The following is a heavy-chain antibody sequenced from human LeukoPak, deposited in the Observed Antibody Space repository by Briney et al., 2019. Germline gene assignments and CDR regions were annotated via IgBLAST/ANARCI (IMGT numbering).Heavy chain of an antibody. J-gene: IGHJ4*02. CDR3: ASALTTVTPHFHC. CDR2: IDTDGSSA. CDR1: GSTFSSYW. Sequence: GGSLRLSCAASGSTFSSYWMHRVRQAPGKGLVWVSRIDTDGSSATYADSVKGRFTISRDNAKNTVYLQMNSLRVEDTGVYYCASALTTVTPHFHCWGQGTLVTVSS. D-gene: IGHD4-17*01. V-gene: IGHV3-74*01.